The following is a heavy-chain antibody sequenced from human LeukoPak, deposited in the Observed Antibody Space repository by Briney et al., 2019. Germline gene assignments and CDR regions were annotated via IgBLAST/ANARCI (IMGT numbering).Heavy chain of an antibody. CDR1: GFTFSSYA. D-gene: IGHD4-17*01. J-gene: IGHJ5*02. CDR2: ISYDGSNK. V-gene: IGHV3-30*04. Sequence: GRSLRLSCAASGFTFSSYAMHWVRQAPGKGLEWVAVISYDGSNKYYADSVKGRFTISRDSSKNTLYLQMNSLRAEDTAVYYCAALDYGDYGPNHWGQGTLVTVSS. CDR3: AALDYGDYGPNH.